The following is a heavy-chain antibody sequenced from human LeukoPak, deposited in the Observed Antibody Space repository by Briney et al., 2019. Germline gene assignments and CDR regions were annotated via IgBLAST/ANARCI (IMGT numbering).Heavy chain of an antibody. CDR3: KIGDFWSGYSINNWFDP. CDR1: GYTFTSYY. J-gene: IGHJ5*02. CDR2: INPSGGST. D-gene: IGHD3-3*01. V-gene: IGHV1-46*01. Sequence: ASVKVSCKASGYTFTSYYMHWVRQAPGQGLEWIGIINPSGGSTSYAQKFQGRVTMTRDTSTSTVYMELSSLRSEDTAVYYCKIGDFWSGYSINNWFDPWGQGTLVTVSS.